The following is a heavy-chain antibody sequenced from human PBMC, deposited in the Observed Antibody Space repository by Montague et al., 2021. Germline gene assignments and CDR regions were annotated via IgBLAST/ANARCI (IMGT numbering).Heavy chain of an antibody. CDR1: GYSITSGYY. CDR2: VYHTGGT. V-gene: IGHV4-38-2*02. Sequence: SETLSLTCNVSGYSITSGYYWGWIRQSPERGLEWIGSVYHTGGTCYSPSLKRRVTISVDTSKNQVSLRLNSVIAADTALYYCARIGGGDYSVSRGQGILVTVSP. CDR3: ARIGGGDYSVS. J-gene: IGHJ4*02. D-gene: IGHD3-16*01.